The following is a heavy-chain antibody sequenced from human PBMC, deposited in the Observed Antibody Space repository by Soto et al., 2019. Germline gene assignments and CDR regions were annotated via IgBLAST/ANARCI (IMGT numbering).Heavy chain of an antibody. CDR3: ARDRYSSSRNLDC. Sequence: GGSLRLSCAASGFTSSTYAMSWVRQAPGKGLEWVSGISGSGTSTYYADSVKGRFTISRDNSKNTLYLQMNSLRAEDTAVYYCARDRYSSSRNLDCWGQGTLVSVSS. J-gene: IGHJ4*02. CDR1: GFTSSTYA. V-gene: IGHV3-23*01. CDR2: ISGSGTST. D-gene: IGHD6-13*01.